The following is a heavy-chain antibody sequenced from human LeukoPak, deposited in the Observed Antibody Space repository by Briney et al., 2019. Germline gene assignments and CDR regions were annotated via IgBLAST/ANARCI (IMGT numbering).Heavy chain of an antibody. J-gene: IGHJ6*03. Sequence: GRSLRLSCAASGFSFADATMHWVRQVPGKGLEWVSGINWNSGTMGYADSVKGRFTVSRDNAKNSLYLQMNSLKTEDTALYYCAKDPYMDVWGKGTTVTVTS. CDR3: AKDPYMDV. CDR1: GFSFADAT. CDR2: INWNSGTM. V-gene: IGHV3-9*01.